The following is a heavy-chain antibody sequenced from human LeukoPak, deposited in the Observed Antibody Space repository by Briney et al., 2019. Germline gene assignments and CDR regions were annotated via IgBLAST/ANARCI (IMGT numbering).Heavy chain of an antibody. CDR2: INHSGST. V-gene: IGHV4-34*01. CDR1: GGSFSGYY. CDR3: ARRRDGYRHYYMDV. D-gene: IGHD5-24*01. J-gene: IGHJ6*03. Sequence: SETLSLTCAVYGGSFSGYYWSWIRQPPGKGLEWIGEINHSGSTNYNPSLKSRVTISVDTSKNQFTLKLSSVTAADTAVYYCARRRDGYRHYYMDVWGKGTTVTVSS.